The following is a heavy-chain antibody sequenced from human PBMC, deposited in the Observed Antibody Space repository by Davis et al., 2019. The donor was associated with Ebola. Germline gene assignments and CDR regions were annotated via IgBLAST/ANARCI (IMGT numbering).Heavy chain of an antibody. Sequence: SVKVSCKASGYTFTGFYIHWARQAPGQGLEWMGRIIPILGIANYAQKFQGRVTITADKSTSTAYMELSSLRSEDTAVYYCAREGEMATIGLEAILNPFDYWGQGTLVTVSS. J-gene: IGHJ4*02. CDR2: IIPILGIA. CDR3: AREGEMATIGLEAILNPFDY. V-gene: IGHV1-69*04. CDR1: GYTFTGFY. D-gene: IGHD5-24*01.